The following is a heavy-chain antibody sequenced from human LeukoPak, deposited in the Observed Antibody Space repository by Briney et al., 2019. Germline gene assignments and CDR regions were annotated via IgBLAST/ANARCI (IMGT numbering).Heavy chain of an antibody. Sequence: GGSLRLSCAASRFTFSSYEMNWVRQAPGKGLEWVSYISSSGSTIYYADSVKGRFTISRDNAKNSLSLQVNSLSAEDTAVYYCARSRSGYYEDYWGQGTLVTVSS. J-gene: IGHJ4*02. CDR2: ISSSGSTI. D-gene: IGHD3-22*01. CDR1: RFTFSSYE. V-gene: IGHV3-48*03. CDR3: ARSRSGYYEDY.